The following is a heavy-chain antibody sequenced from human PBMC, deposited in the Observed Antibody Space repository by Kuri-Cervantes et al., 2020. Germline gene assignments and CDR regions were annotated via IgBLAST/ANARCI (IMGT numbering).Heavy chain of an antibody. Sequence: SETLSLTCTVSGGSINSYYWSWIRQPPGKGLEWIGYSYYIGTTNYNPSLKSRVTISVDTSKNQFSLKLSSVTAADTAVYYCARVFVEAAASTQTFDPWGQGTLVTVSS. V-gene: IGHV4-59*01. CDR1: GGSINSYY. CDR3: ARVFVEAAASTQTFDP. CDR2: SYYIGTT. J-gene: IGHJ5*02. D-gene: IGHD6-13*01.